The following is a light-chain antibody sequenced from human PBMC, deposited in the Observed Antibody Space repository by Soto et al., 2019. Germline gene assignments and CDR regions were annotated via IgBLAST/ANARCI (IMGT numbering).Light chain of an antibody. CDR2: YNN. CDR3: AAWDGSLNGVV. V-gene: IGLV1-44*01. Sequence: QPVLTQPPSASGTPGQRITISCSGSSSNIGSNTVNWYLHLPGTAPKLLIYYNNQRPSGVPDRFSGSKSGTSASLAISGLQSEDEADYYCAAWDGSLNGVVFGGGTKVTVL. CDR1: SSNIGSNT. J-gene: IGLJ2*01.